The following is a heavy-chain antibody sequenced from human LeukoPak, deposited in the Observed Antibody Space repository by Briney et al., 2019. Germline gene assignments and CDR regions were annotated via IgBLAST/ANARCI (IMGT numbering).Heavy chain of an antibody. CDR3: ARDQYDILTGYRHDAFDI. Sequence: GGSLRLSCAASGFTFSDYYMSWIRQAPGKGLEWVSYISSSSSYTNYADSVKGRFTISRDNAKNSPYLQMNSLRAEDTAVYYCARDQYDILTGYRHDAFDIWGQGTMVTVSS. CDR2: ISSSSSYT. CDR1: GFTFSDYY. V-gene: IGHV3-11*06. J-gene: IGHJ3*02. D-gene: IGHD3-9*01.